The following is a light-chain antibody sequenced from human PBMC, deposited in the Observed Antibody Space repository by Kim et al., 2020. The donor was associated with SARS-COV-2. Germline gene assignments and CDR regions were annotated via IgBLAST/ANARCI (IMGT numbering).Light chain of an antibody. J-gene: IGKJ2*01. CDR2: DAS. CDR3: QQRSNWPPEYT. Sequence: LSPGERATLSCRASQSISSYLAWYQQKPGQAPRLLIYDASNRATGIPARFSGSGSGTDFTLTISSLEPEDFAVYYCQQRSNWPPEYTFGQGTK. CDR1: QSISSY. V-gene: IGKV3-11*01.